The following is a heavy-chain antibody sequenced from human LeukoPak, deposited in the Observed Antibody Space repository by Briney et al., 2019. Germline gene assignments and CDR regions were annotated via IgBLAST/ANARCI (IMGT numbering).Heavy chain of an antibody. CDR1: GFTFSSYW. D-gene: IGHD1-26*01. J-gene: IGHJ4*02. Sequence: GGSLRLSCAASGFTFSSYWMHWVRQAPGKGLVWVSRINSDGSSTSYADSVKGRFTISRDNAKNTLYLQMNSLRAEDTAVYYCAGLLRGAHFDYWGQGTLVTVSS. CDR2: INSDGSST. CDR3: AGLLRGAHFDY. V-gene: IGHV3-74*01.